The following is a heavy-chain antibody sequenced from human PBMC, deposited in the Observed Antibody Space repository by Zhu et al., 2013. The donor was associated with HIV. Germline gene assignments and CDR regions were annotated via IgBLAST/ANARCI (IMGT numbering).Heavy chain of an antibody. D-gene: IGHD2-21*01. J-gene: IGHJ4*02. CDR3: ARGRDADGFIYAH. CDR2: MNPXSGNX. Sequence: QVQLVQSGAEVRKPGASVKVSCKASGYTFSKYDINWVRQATGQGLEWMGWMNPXSGNXGYGQKFQGRVSMTRNMSIATAYMELSNLRSEDTAVYYCARGRDADGFIYAHWGQGSLVTVSS. V-gene: IGHV1-8*01. CDR1: GYTFSKYD.